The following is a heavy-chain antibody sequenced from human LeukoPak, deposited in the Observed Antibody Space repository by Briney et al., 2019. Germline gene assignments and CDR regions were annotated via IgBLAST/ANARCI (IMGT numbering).Heavy chain of an antibody. CDR3: ARGSEDGDYEDYFDY. J-gene: IGHJ4*02. CDR2: INSDGSST. Sequence: GGSLRLSCAASGFTFGSYWMHWVRQAPGKGLVWVSRINSDGSSTSYADSVKGRFTISRDNAKNTLYLQMNSLRAEDTAVYYCARGSEDGDYEDYFDYWGQGTLVTVSS. V-gene: IGHV3-74*01. D-gene: IGHD4-17*01. CDR1: GFTFGSYW.